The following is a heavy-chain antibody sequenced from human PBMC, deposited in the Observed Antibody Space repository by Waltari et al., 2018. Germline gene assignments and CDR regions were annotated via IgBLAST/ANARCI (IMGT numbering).Heavy chain of an antibody. CDR1: GFGFTAAW. CDR3: TTLDAPWGG. D-gene: IGHD7-27*01. V-gene: IGHV3-15*01. Sequence: EVQMVESGGGSVKPGDSLRLSCVASGFGFTAAWLTWVRQAPGKGFELVGRIKSQKDGGTTDFAASVRGRFSISRDDSQNMVFLQMNSLRVEDTALYYCTTLDAPWGGWGHGTLVTVSS. CDR2: IKSQKDGGTT. J-gene: IGHJ4*01.